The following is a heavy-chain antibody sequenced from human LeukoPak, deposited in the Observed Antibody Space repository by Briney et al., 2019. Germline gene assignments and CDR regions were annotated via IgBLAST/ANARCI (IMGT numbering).Heavy chain of an antibody. V-gene: IGHV3-21*01. Sequence: GGSLRLSCAASGFTFTSYSMNWVRQAPGKGLEWVSSISSSSSYIYYADSVKGRFTISRDNAKNSLYLQMNSLRAEDTAVYYCAREGIAVAFDYWGQGTLVTVSS. CDR2: ISSSSSYI. CDR1: GFTFTSYS. D-gene: IGHD6-19*01. CDR3: AREGIAVAFDY. J-gene: IGHJ4*02.